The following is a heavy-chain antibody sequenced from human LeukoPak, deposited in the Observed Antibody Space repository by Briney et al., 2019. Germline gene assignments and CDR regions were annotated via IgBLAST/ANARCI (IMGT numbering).Heavy chain of an antibody. V-gene: IGHV3-23*01. CDR3: AKDRGRTWVQVAN. Sequence: AGSLRLSCILTGFTFSSGAMGCVRQAPAKGLEWVSGISSSVGGTYYGDSVKGRFTISRADSKKTLYLQMNSLRVEDTAVYYCAKDRGRTWVQVANWGQGTLVTVSS. CDR2: ISSSVGGT. J-gene: IGHJ4*02. CDR1: GFTFSSGA. D-gene: IGHD2-15*01.